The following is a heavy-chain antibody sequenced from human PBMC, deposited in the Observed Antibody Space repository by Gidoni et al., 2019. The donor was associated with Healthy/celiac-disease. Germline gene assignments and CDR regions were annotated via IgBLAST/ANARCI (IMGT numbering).Heavy chain of an antibody. D-gene: IGHD3-16*02. CDR3: AKDRGITFGGVIVTPGPQDY. V-gene: IGHV3-23*01. CDR1: GFTFSSYA. CDR2: IRGSGGST. Sequence: EVQLLESGGGLVQPGGSLRLSCAASGFTFSSYAMRWVRQAPGKGLEWVSAIRGSGGSTYYSDSVKGRFTISRDNSKNTLYLQMNSLRAEDTAVYYCAKDRGITFGGVIVTPGPQDYWGQGTLVTVSS. J-gene: IGHJ4*02.